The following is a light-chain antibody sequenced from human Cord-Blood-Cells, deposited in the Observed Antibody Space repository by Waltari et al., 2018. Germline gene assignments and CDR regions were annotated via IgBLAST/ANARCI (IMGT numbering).Light chain of an antibody. CDR1: SSDVGGYNY. J-gene: IGLJ2*01. CDR3: CSYAGSYVV. CDR2: DVS. Sequence: QSALTQPRSVSGSPGQSVTISCTGTSSDVGGYNYVSWYQQHPGNAPKLMIYDVSKRPAGVPDRFSGSKSGNTASLTISGLQAEEDADYYCCSYAGSYVVFGGGTKLTVL. V-gene: IGLV2-11*01.